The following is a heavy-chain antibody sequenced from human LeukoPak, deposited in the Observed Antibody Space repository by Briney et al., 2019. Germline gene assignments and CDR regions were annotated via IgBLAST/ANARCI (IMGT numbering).Heavy chain of an antibody. J-gene: IGHJ4*02. V-gene: IGHV1-2*02. CDR3: GRDPMNYYDSDSLDY. CDR1: GYTFTDYY. CDR2: VNPKSGGT. Sequence: ASVKVSCKASGYTFTDYYMHWVRQAPGQGLEWMGWVNPKSGGTSYAQTFQGRVTLTRDTSINTAYMELSRLTSDDTAVYYCGRDPMNYYDSDSLDYWGQGSLVTVSS. D-gene: IGHD3-22*01.